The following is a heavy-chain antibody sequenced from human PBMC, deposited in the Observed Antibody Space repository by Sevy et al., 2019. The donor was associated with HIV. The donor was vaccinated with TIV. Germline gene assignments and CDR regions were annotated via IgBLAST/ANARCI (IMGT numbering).Heavy chain of an antibody. V-gene: IGHV1-2*06. J-gene: IGHJ6*02. CDR3: AREDSDDTSAYYYLYYGMDV. CDR2: IHPKSGAT. D-gene: IGHD3-22*01. CDR1: GYTFTAYY. Sequence: ASVKVSCKASGYTFTAYYIHWLRQAPGQGLEWMGRIHPKSGATNYAQKFQGRVTMTRDTSISTSFMELTSLRSDDTAVYYCAREDSDDTSAYYYLYYGMDVWGQGTTVTAS.